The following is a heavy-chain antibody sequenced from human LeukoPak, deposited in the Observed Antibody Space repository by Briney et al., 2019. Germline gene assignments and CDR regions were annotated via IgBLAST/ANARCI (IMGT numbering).Heavy chain of an antibody. V-gene: IGHV4-39*01. CDR3: ARTGTHADYGDYDYYYYGMDV. CDR2: IYYSGST. CDR1: GGSISSYY. J-gene: IGHJ6*02. D-gene: IGHD4-17*01. Sequence: SETLSLTCTVSGGSISSYYWGWIRQPPGKGLEWIGSIYYSGSTYYNPSLKSRVTISVDTSKNQFSLKLSSVTAADTAVYYCARTGTHADYGDYDYYYYGMDVWGQGTTVTVSS.